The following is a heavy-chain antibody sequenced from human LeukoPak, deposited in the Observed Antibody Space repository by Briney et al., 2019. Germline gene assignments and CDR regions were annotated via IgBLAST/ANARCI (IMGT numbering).Heavy chain of an antibody. J-gene: IGHJ5*02. D-gene: IGHD1-26*01. CDR2: IYSGGTT. V-gene: IGHV3-66*01. Sequence: GGSLRLSCAASGFTVSSNYMSWVRQAPGKGLEWVSVIYSGGTTYYADSVKGRFTISRDNAKNTLYLQMNSLRAEDTAVYYCGRDLGRHGFNSWGQGTLVTVSS. CDR3: GRDLGRHGFNS. CDR1: GFTVSSNY.